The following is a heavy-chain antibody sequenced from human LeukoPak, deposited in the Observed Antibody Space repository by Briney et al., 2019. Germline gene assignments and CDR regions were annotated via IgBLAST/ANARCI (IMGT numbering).Heavy chain of an antibody. Sequence: SETLSLTCTVSGGSISSYYWSWIRQPPGKGLEWIGYIYYSGSTNYNPSLKSRVTISVDTSKNQFSLKLSSVTAADTAVYYCARAHYYDSSGYYRGGYFDYWGQGTLVTVSS. J-gene: IGHJ4*02. CDR2: IYYSGST. CDR3: ARAHYYDSSGYYRGGYFDY. V-gene: IGHV4-59*01. CDR1: GGSISSYY. D-gene: IGHD3-22*01.